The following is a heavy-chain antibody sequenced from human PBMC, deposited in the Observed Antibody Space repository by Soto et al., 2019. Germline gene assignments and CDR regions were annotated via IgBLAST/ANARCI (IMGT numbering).Heavy chain of an antibody. V-gene: IGHV4-34*01. CDR3: ARGRLRYFDWLLNWFDP. CDR1: GGSFSGYY. J-gene: IGHJ5*02. Sequence: SETLSLTCAVYGGSFSGYYWSWIRQPQGKGLEWIGEINHSGSTNYNPSLKSRVTISVDTSKNQFSLKLSSVTAADTAVYYCARGRLRYFDWLLNWFDPWGQGTLVTVS. D-gene: IGHD3-9*01. CDR2: INHSGST.